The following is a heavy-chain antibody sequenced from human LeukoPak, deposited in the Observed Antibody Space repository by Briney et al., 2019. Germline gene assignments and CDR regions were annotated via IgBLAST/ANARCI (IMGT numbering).Heavy chain of an antibody. CDR2: ISSSSSYI. CDR3: ARVVGYCSSTSCPHYYYYGMDV. J-gene: IGHJ6*02. V-gene: IGHV3-21*01. CDR1: GFTFSSYS. D-gene: IGHD2-2*01. Sequence: MPGGSLTLSCAASGFTFSSYSMNWVRQAPGKGLEWVSSISSSSSYIYYADSVKGRFTISRDNAKNSLYPQMNSLRAEDTAVYYCARVVGYCSSTSCPHYYYYGMDVWGQGTTVTVSS.